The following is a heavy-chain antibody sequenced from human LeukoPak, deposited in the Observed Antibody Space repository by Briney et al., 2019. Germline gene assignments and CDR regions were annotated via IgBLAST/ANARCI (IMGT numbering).Heavy chain of an antibody. J-gene: IGHJ6*02. CDR2: IYYSGST. Sequence: SETLSLTCTVSGGSISSYYWSWIRQPLGKGLEWIGYIYYSGSTNYNPSLKSRVTISVDTSKNQFSLKLSSVTAADTAVYYCARGWVATYYYYGMDVWGQGTTVTVSS. V-gene: IGHV4-59*01. CDR3: ARGWVATYYYYGMDV. CDR1: GGSISSYY. D-gene: IGHD5-12*01.